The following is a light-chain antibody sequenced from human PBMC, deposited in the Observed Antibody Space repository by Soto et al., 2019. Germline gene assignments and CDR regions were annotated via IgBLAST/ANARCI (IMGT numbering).Light chain of an antibody. V-gene: IGLV2-14*03. CDR1: SSDVGTYNF. CDR2: DVR. Sequence: QSVLTQPASVSGSPGQSITISCTGTSSDVGTYNFVSWYQQHPGKAPKLMIYDVRDRPSGVSNRFSGSKSGNTASLIISGLQAEYEADYYCSSYTDSASYVFGSGTKLTVL. CDR3: SSYTDSASYV. J-gene: IGLJ1*01.